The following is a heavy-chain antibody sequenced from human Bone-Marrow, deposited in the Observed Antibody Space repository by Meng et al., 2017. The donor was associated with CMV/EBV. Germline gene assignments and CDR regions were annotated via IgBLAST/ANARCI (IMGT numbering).Heavy chain of an antibody. D-gene: IGHD2-2*02. Sequence: GESLKISCAASGFTFSSYAMGWVRQAPGKGLEWVSVIYSGGSSTYYADSVKGRFTISRDNSKNTLYLQMNSLRAEDTAVYYCARDRPLNRNIVVVPAAINYWGQGTLVTVSS. J-gene: IGHJ4*02. CDR1: GFTFSSYA. CDR2: IYSGGSST. V-gene: IGHV3-23*03. CDR3: ARDRPLNRNIVVVPAAINY.